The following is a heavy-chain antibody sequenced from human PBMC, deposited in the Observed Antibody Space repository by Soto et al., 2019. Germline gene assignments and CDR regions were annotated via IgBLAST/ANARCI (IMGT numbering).Heavy chain of an antibody. V-gene: IGHV6-1*01. CDR2: AYYRSKWYI. J-gene: IGHJ4*02. Sequence: SQTLSLTCVISGDSVSSNSAAWNWIRQSPSRGLEWLGRAYYRSKWYIDYAPSVTTRITINPDTSENQLSLQLNSVTPEDTAMYYCASARHLVPGTLGYFAHWGQGSQVTVSS. CDR1: GDSVSSNSAA. D-gene: IGHD1-26*01. CDR3: ASARHLVPGTLGYFAH.